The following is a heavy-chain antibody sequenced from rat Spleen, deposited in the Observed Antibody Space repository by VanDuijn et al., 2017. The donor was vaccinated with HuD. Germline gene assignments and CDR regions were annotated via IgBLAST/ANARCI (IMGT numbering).Heavy chain of an antibody. CDR2: ISYDGSST. J-gene: IGHJ2*01. CDR3: TILDY. V-gene: IGHV5-20*01. Sequence: EVQLVESGGGLVQPGRSMKLSCAASGFTFSNYDMAWVRQAPTKGLEWVASISYDGSSTYYRDSVKGRFTISRDNAKSTLYLQMDSLRSEDTATYYCTILDYWGQGVMVTVSS. CDR1: GFTFSNYD.